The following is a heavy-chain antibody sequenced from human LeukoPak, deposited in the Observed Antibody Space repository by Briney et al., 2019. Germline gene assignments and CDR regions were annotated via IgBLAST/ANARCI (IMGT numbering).Heavy chain of an antibody. J-gene: IGHJ4*02. CDR2: IKQDGSEK. Sequence: PGGSLRLSCTASGFTFSDYWMSWVRQAPGKGLEWVANIKQDGSEKYYVDSVKGRFTISRDNAKNSLYLQMNSLRAEDTAVYYCARGWRQLWPLDYWGQGTLVTVSS. D-gene: IGHD5-24*01. V-gene: IGHV3-7*01. CDR1: GFTFSDYW. CDR3: ARGWRQLWPLDY.